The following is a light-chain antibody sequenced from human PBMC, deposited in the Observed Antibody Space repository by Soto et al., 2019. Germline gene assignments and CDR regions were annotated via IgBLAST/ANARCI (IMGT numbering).Light chain of an antibody. V-gene: IGLV1-36*01. Sequence: QSVLTQPPSVSEAPRQRVTISCSGSSSNIGNNAVNWYKQLPGKAPKLLIYYDDLLPSGVSDRFSGSKSGTSASLAISGLQSEDEADYYCAAWDDSLNVQVFGGGTQLTVL. CDR1: SSNIGNNA. J-gene: IGLJ3*02. CDR2: YDD. CDR3: AAWDDSLNVQV.